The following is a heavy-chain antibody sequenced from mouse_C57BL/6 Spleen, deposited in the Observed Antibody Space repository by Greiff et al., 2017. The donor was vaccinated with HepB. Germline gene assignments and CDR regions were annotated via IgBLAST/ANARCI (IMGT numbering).Heavy chain of an antibody. V-gene: IGHV1-39*01. J-gene: IGHJ4*01. Sequence: VQLQPSGPALVKPGASVKISCKASGYSFTDYNMTWVKQSNGKSLEWIGVITPNYGTTSYNQKFKAKATLTVDQSSSTAYMQLNSLTSEDSAVYYCARETYYSKRAMYYWGQEASVTVAS. CDR1: GYSFTDYN. CDR2: ITPNYGTT. D-gene: IGHD2-5*01. CDR3: ARETYYSKRAMYY.